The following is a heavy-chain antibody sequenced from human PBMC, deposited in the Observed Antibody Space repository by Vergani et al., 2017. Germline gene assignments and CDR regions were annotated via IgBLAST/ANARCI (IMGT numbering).Heavy chain of an antibody. D-gene: IGHD3-16*01. V-gene: IGHV3-21*04. J-gene: IGHJ6*02. CDR1: GFTFSSYS. CDR2: ISSSSSYI. Sequence: EVQLVESGGGLVKPGGSLRLSCAASGFTFSSYSMNWVRQAPGKGLEWVSSISSSSSYIYYADSVKGRFTISRDNAKNSLYLQMNSLRAEDTAVYYCARDRPSGTVTRRLGYDGMDVWGQGTTVTVSS. CDR3: ARDRPSGTVTRRLGYDGMDV.